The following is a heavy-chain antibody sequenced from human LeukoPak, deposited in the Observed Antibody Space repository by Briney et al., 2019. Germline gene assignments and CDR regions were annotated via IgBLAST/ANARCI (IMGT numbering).Heavy chain of an antibody. J-gene: IGHJ6*02. CDR1: GGSVSSGSYY. CDR2: IYYSGST. CDR3: ARDRITGTTDGMDV. Sequence: KPSETLSPTCTVSGGSVSSGSYYWSWIRQPPGKGLEWIGYIYYSGSTNYNPSLKSRVTISVDTSKNQFSLKLSSVTAADTAVYYCARDRITGTTDGMDVWGQGTTVTVSS. D-gene: IGHD1-20*01. V-gene: IGHV4-61*01.